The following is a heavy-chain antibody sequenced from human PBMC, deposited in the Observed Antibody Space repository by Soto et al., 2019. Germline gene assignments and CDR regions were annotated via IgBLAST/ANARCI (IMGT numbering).Heavy chain of an antibody. CDR3: ATSQKGYNWNYFDH. CDR1: GASISGSYYY. V-gene: IGHV4-39*01. J-gene: IGHJ4*02. CDR2: VFYTGFT. Sequence: SETLSLTCAVSGASISGSYYYWAWLRQSPGKGPEWIGSVFYTGFTSHNPSLESRVSVSVDTSKSQFSLKLSAVTAADTAVYYCATSQKGYNWNYFDHWGQGALVTVSS. D-gene: IGHD1-20*01.